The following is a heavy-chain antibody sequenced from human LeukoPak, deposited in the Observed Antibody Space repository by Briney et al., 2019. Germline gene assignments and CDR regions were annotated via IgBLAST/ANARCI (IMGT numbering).Heavy chain of an antibody. CDR1: GGSISSYY. CDR3: ARLFGKATTIYYFDY. V-gene: IGHV4-59*08. D-gene: IGHD3-3*01. CDR2: IYYSGST. J-gene: IGHJ4*02. Sequence: TPSETLSLTCTVSGGSISSYYWSWIRQPPGKGLEWIGYIYYSGSTNYNPSLKSRVTISEDTSKNQFSLKLSSVTAADTAVYYCARLFGKATTIYYFDYWGQGTLVTVSS.